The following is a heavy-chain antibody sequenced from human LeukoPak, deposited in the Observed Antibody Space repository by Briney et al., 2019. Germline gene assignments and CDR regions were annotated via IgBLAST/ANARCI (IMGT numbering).Heavy chain of an antibody. CDR1: GVSVSSSSYY. D-gene: IGHD3-10*01. J-gene: IGHJ4*02. V-gene: IGHV4-39*02. CDR2: IYYSGST. CDR3: AREAVTMVRGVITDY. Sequence: MASETLSLTCTVSGVSVSSSSYYWGWIRQPPGKGLEWIGSIYYSGSTYYNPSLKSRVTISVDTSKNQFSLKLSSVTAADTAVYYCAREAVTMVRGVITDYWGQGTLVTVSS.